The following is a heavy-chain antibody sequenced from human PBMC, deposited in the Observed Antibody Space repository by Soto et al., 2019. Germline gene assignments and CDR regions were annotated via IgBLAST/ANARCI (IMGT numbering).Heavy chain of an antibody. Sequence: QVQLVQSGAEVKKPGSSVKVSCKASGGTFSSYAISWVRQAPGQGLEWMGGIIPIFGTANYAQKFKGRVTITADEHTSTAYMELSSLRSEDTAVYYCARRYLYGGYGGFDYWGQGTLVTVSS. CDR2: IIPIFGTA. D-gene: IGHD5-12*01. J-gene: IGHJ4*02. CDR1: GGTFSSYA. V-gene: IGHV1-69*01. CDR3: ARRYLYGGYGGFDY.